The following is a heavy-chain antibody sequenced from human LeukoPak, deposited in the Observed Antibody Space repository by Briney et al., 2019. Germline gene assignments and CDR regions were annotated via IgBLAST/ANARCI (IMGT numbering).Heavy chain of an antibody. CDR1: GFTFSSYE. Sequence: GGSLRLSCAASGFTFSSYEMNWVRQAPGKGLEWVSYISSSGSTIYYADSVKGRFTISRDSAKSSLYLQMNSLRAEDTAVYYCARVIVGAPNKDFDIWGQGTMVTVSS. J-gene: IGHJ3*02. V-gene: IGHV3-48*03. D-gene: IGHD1-26*01. CDR2: ISSSGSTI. CDR3: ARVIVGAPNKDFDI.